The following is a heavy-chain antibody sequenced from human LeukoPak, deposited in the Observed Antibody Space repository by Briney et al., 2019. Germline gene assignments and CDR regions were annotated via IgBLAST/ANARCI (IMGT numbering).Heavy chain of an antibody. D-gene: IGHD3-10*01. J-gene: IGHJ4*02. Sequence: GGSLRLSCAASGFTFSSYGMHWVRQAPGKGLEWVAFIRYDGSNKYYADSVKGRFTISRDNSKNTLYLQMNSLRAEDTAVYYCAKGPDLGSGSYFFDYWGQGTLVTVSS. CDR3: AKGPDLGSGSYFFDY. V-gene: IGHV3-30*02. CDR1: GFTFSSYG. CDR2: IRYDGSNK.